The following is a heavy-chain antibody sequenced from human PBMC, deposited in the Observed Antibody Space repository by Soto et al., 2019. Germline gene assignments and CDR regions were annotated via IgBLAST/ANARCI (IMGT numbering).Heavy chain of an antibody. V-gene: IGHV3-74*01. Sequence: EVQLVESGGGLVQPGGSLRLSCATSGFTFSSYWMHWVRQVPGKGLLWVSRIDEYGNTINYADSVRGRFTISRDNARNPLYPEMNSLRAEDTALYYCTRDIGGKGAYWGPGTLVTVSS. D-gene: IGHD3-10*01. CDR3: TRDIGGKGAY. CDR1: GFTFSSYW. J-gene: IGHJ4*02. CDR2: IDEYGNTI.